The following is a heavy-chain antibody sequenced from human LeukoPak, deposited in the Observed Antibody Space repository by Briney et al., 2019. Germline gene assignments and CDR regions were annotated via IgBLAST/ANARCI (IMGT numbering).Heavy chain of an antibody. CDR1: GGSIIGSDYH. D-gene: IGHD2-15*01. V-gene: IGHV4-39*01. CDR2: ISYSGNT. J-gene: IGHJ3*02. Sequence: SETLSLTCTVSGGSIIGSDYHWGWVRQPPGKGLEWIGTISYSGNTDYNPSLRSRVTISVDTSNNQFSLRLGSVTAADTAVYHCARHCCSGPAKRVFDIWGQGTMVTVSS. CDR3: ARHCCSGPAKRVFDI.